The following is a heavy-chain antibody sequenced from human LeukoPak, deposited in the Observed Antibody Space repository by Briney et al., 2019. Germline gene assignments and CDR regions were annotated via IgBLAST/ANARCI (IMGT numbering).Heavy chain of an antibody. D-gene: IGHD5-18*01. Sequence: QPGGSLRLSCAASGFTFSSFWMHWVRQAPGKGLVWVSRIKYDGTYTSYADSVRGRFAISRDNAKNTLYLQMNSLRAEDTAVYYCASVNEDTLIPWGQGTLVTVSS. CDR2: IKYDGTYT. CDR1: GFTFSSFW. CDR3: ASVNEDTLIP. J-gene: IGHJ5*02. V-gene: IGHV3-74*01.